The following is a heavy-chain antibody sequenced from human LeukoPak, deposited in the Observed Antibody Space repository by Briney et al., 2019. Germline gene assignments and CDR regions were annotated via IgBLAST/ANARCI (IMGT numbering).Heavy chain of an antibody. J-gene: IGHJ4*02. CDR3: TKVARNSSWPYFES. Sequence: GGSLRLSCAASGFIVDDSSVYWVRHPPGKGLEWLSLISWDGGATYYADSVKGRFTVSRDNNKKSPFLQMNSLTTEDTAFYYCTKVARNSSWPYFESWGQGILVTVSS. V-gene: IGHV3-43*01. D-gene: IGHD3-22*01. CDR2: ISWDGGAT. CDR1: GFIVDDSS.